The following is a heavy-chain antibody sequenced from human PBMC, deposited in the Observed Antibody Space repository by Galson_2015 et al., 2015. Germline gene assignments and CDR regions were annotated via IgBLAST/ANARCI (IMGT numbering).Heavy chain of an antibody. CDR1: GFSLSTSGVG. Sequence: PALVKPTQPLTLPCTFSGFSLSTSGVGVGWIRQPPGKALEWLALIYWNAAKRYSPSLKSRLTITKDTSKIQVVLTMTNMDPVDTATYSCAHRPSTYCSSTSCYFWYFDLWGRGTLVTVSS. CDR2: IYWNAAK. J-gene: IGHJ2*01. V-gene: IGHV2-5*01. D-gene: IGHD2-2*01. CDR3: AHRPSTYCSSTSCYFWYFDL.